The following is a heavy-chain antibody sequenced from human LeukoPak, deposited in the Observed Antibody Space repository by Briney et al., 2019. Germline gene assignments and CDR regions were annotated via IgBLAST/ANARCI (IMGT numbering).Heavy chain of an antibody. CDR2: ISGSGGST. CDR3: AKIFHTDGYYLGEHLFDA. D-gene: IGHD3-22*01. Sequence: GGSLRLSCAASGFTFNNYAMSWVRQAPGKGPEWLSAISGSGGSTTDADSVKGRFTTSRDNSKSTLYLQMNSLRAEDTAICYSAKIFHTDGYYLGEHLFDAWGQGTLVTVSS. CDR1: GFTFNNYA. V-gene: IGHV3-23*01. J-gene: IGHJ5*02.